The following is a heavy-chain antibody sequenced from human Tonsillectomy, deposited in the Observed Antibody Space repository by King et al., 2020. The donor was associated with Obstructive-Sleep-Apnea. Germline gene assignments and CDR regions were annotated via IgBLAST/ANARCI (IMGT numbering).Heavy chain of an antibody. CDR3: AGEAYCFDGKGYYPSDY. D-gene: IGHD2-21*01. Sequence: QLVQSGAEVKKPGASVKVSCKTSGYTFTGYGINWVRQAPGQGLEWMGWISPHNGKTNYAQKVQGRVTMTTDTSTTTAYMELRSLRSDDTAVYYCAGEAYCFDGKGYYPSDYWGQGTLVTVSS. J-gene: IGHJ4*02. CDR1: GYTFTGYG. V-gene: IGHV1-18*01. CDR2: ISPHNGKT.